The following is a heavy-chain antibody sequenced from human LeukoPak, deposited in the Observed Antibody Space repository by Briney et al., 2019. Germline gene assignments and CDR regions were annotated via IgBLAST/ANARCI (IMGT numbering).Heavy chain of an antibody. D-gene: IGHD1-14*01. CDR3: ATDTTFDY. V-gene: IGHV1-69*04. CDR2: IILILGIA. J-gene: IGHJ4*02. CDR1: GYTFTSYD. Sequence: ASVKVSCKASGYTFTSYDINWVRQATGQGLEWMGRIILILGIANYAQKFQGRVTITADKSTSTAYMELSSLRSEDTAVYYCATDTTFDYWGQGTLVTVSS.